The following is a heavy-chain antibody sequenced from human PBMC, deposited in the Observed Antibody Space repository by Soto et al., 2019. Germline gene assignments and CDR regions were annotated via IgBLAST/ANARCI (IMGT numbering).Heavy chain of an antibody. CDR2: IIPIFGTA. CDR3: AIEYSSSPPYYPIGY. J-gene: IGHJ4*02. V-gene: IGHV1-69*13. D-gene: IGHD6-6*01. CDR1: GGTFRGYS. Sequence: ASVEVSCEACGGTFRGYSISWVRQAPGQGLEWMGGIIPIFGTANYAQKFQGRVTITADESTSTAYMELSSLRSEDTAVYYCAIEYSSSPPYYPIGYWGQGTLVTVSS.